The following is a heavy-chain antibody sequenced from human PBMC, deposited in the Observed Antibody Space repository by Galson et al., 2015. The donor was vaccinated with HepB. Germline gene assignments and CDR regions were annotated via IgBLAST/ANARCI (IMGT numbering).Heavy chain of an antibody. Sequence: SLRLSCAASGFTFSDYWMSWVRQAPGKGLEWVANIKEDGSEKYYVDSVKGRFTISRDNAKNSLHLQMNSLRAEDTAVYYCAKYQFDYWGQGTLVTVSS. CDR2: IKEDGSEK. J-gene: IGHJ4*02. CDR3: AKYQFDY. D-gene: IGHD2-2*01. CDR1: GFTFSDYW. V-gene: IGHV3-7*01.